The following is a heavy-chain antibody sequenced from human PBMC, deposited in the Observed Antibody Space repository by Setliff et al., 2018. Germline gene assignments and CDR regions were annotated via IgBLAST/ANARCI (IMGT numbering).Heavy chain of an antibody. Sequence: SETLSLTCTVSGGSISSSSYYWGWIRQPPGKGLEWIGSIYYSGSTYYNPSLKSRVTISVDTSKNQFSLKLSSVTAADTAMYYCARDRLLVGARYAMDVWGKGTTVTVS. CDR2: IYYSGST. CDR1: GGSISSSSYY. V-gene: IGHV4-39*02. J-gene: IGHJ6*03. D-gene: IGHD1-26*01. CDR3: ARDRLLVGARYAMDV.